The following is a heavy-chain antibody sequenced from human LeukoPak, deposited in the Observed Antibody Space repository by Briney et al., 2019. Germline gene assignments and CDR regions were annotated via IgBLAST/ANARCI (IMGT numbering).Heavy chain of an antibody. CDR2: ISSSSDYI. CDR3: ARGMSSGYDFDY. Sequence: GGSLRLSCIVSGFTFREYTMNWVRQAPGKGLEWISSISSSSDYIYYIDSVRGRFTISRDNARNSLYLQMNSLRAEDTAVYYCARGMSSGYDFDYWGQGTLVTVSS. D-gene: IGHD5-12*01. CDR1: GFTFREYT. V-gene: IGHV3-21*06. J-gene: IGHJ4*02.